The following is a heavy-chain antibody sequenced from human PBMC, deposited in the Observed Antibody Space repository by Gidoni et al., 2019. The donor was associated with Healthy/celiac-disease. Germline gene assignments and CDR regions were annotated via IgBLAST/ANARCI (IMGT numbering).Heavy chain of an antibody. CDR2: ISWDGGST. CDR3: AKALSFGSSSVYYGMDV. D-gene: IGHD6-6*01. CDR1: GFPFDDYT. V-gene: IGHV3-43*01. J-gene: IGHJ6*02. Sequence: EVQLVESGGVVVQPGGSLRLSCAASGFPFDDYTMHWVRQAPGKGLGWVSLISWDGGSTYYADSVKGRFTISRDNSKNSLYLQMNSLRTEDTALYYCAKALSFGSSSVYYGMDVWGQGTTVTVSS.